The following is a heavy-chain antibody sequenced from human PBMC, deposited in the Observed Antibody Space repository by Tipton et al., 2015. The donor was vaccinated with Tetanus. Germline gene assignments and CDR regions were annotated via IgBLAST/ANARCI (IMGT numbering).Heavy chain of an antibody. J-gene: IGHJ3*02. CDR3: ARLRRARQTWPRDPAALVPDFMRPPVGAFDI. D-gene: IGHD2-2*01. CDR2: VSHDGSA. V-gene: IGHV4-34*01. CDR1: GGSFSGYF. Sequence: QVQLVQSGPEVKPSETLSLTCAVYGGSFSGYFWSWVRQPPGKGLEWIGEVSHDGSANYNSSLKSRVTISIDTSRKQVFLSLTSMTAADTATYYCARLRRARQTWPRDPAALVPDFMRPPVGAFDIWGPGTEVTVSS.